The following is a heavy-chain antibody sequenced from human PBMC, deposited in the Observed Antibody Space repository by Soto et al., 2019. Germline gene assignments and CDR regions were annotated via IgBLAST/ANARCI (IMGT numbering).Heavy chain of an antibody. Sequence: SLRLSCAASGFTFTRYSMNWVLQAPGKGLEWVSSISSTTNYIYYGDSMKGRFTISRDNAKNSLYLEMNSLRAEDTAVYYCARESEDLTSNFDYWGQGTLVTVSS. J-gene: IGHJ4*02. CDR2: ISSTTNYI. V-gene: IGHV3-21*06. CDR3: ARESEDLTSNFDY. CDR1: GFTFTRYS.